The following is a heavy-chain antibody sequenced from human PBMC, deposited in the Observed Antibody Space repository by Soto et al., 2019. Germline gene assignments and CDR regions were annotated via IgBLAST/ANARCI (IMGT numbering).Heavy chain of an antibody. D-gene: IGHD3-10*01. V-gene: IGHV3-23*01. J-gene: IGHJ6*03. Sequence: GGSLRLSCAASGFTFSSYAMSWVRQAPGKGLEWVSAISGSGGSTYYADSVKGRFTISRDNSKNTLYLQMNSLRAEDTAVYYCAKARITMVRGALPKSYYYYMDVWGKGTTVTVSS. CDR2: ISGSGGST. CDR1: GFTFSSYA. CDR3: AKARITMVRGALPKSYYYYMDV.